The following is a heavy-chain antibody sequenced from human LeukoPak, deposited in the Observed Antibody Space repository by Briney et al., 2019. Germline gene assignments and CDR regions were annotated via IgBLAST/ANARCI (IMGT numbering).Heavy chain of an antibody. V-gene: IGHV4-31*03. CDR3: VRLVGGDIDY. J-gene: IGHJ4*02. Sequence: SETLSLTCTVSGGSISSGGYYWSWIRQHPGKGLEWIGYIYYSGSTYYNPSLKSRVTISVDTSKNQFSLQLNSVTPEDTAVYYCVRLVGGDIDYWGQGTLVTVSS. CDR1: GGSISSGGYY. D-gene: IGHD5-12*01. CDR2: IYYSGST.